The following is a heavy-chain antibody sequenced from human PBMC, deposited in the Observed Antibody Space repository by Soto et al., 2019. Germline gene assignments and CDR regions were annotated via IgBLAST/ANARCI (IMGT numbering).Heavy chain of an antibody. Sequence: GESLKISCKGSGYSFTSYWIGWVRQMPGKGLEWMGSNYPGYSDTRYSPSFQGQVTIPADKSISNAYLQWSSLKASDTAMYYCARLPLYGDSYYYYMDVWGKGTTVTVSS. CDR3: ARLPLYGDSYYYYMDV. CDR2: NYPGYSDT. J-gene: IGHJ6*03. CDR1: GYSFTSYW. D-gene: IGHD4-17*01. V-gene: IGHV5-51*01.